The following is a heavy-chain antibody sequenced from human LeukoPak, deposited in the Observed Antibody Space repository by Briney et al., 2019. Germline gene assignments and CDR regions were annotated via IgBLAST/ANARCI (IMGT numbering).Heavy chain of an antibody. Sequence: PSETLSLTCTVSGGSISSSSYYWGWIRQPPGKGLEWIGSISGTAYYNPSLKSRVTVSVDKSKNQLSLNLTSATAADTALYYCARHSRSTNWFDTWGQGILVTVSS. CDR3: ARHSRSTNWFDT. CDR2: ISGTA. J-gene: IGHJ5*02. CDR1: GGSISSSSYY. V-gene: IGHV4-39*01.